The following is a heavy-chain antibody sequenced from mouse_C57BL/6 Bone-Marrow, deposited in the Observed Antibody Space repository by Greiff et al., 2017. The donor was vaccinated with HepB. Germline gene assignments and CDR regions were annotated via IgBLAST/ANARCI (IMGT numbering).Heavy chain of an antibody. D-gene: IGHD1-1*02. V-gene: IGHV1-54*01. J-gene: IGHJ4*01. CDR1: GYAFTNYL. Sequence: VQLVESGAELVRPGTSVKVSCKASGYAFTNYLIEWVKQRPGQGLEWIGVINPGSGGTNYNEKFKGKATLTADKSSSTAYMQLSSLTSEDSAVYFCAREELSYYYAMDYWGQGTSVTVSS. CDR3: AREELSYYYAMDY. CDR2: INPGSGGT.